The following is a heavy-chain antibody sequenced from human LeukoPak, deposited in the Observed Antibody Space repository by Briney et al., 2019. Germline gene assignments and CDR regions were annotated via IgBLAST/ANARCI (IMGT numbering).Heavy chain of an antibody. CDR2: IRSNAYGETA. J-gene: IGHJ4*02. V-gene: IGHV3-49*03. D-gene: IGHD1-1*01. CDR3: TRDRGAYNLYDY. Sequence: GGSLRLSCTASGFTFGDYAMSWIRQAPGKGLEWVGFIRSNAYGETADYAASVKGRFTISRDDSKAIAYLQMNSLKTEDTAVYHCTRDRGAYNLYDYWGQGTLVTVSS. CDR1: GFTFGDYA.